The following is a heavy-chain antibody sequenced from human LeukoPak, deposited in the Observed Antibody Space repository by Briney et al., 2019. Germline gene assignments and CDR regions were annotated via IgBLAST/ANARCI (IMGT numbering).Heavy chain of an antibody. J-gene: IGHJ5*02. CDR3: ARGGCRFPQSYQLPYCNWFDP. CDR2: IYTSGST. Sequence: PSETLSLTCTVSGASVNSGNYYWTWIRQPAGKRLEWIGRIYTSGSTDYSPSLKSRVTISIDASNNQFSLRLSSVTAADTAVYYCARGGCRFPQSYQLPYCNWFDPWGQGTLVTVSS. V-gene: IGHV4-61*02. D-gene: IGHD2-2*01. CDR1: GASVNSGNYY.